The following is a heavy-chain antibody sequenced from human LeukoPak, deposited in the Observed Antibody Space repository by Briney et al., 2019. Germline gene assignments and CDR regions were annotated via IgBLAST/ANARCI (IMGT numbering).Heavy chain of an antibody. V-gene: IGHV4-39*01. J-gene: IGHJ5*02. Sequence: SETLSLTCAVYGGSFSGYYWGWIRQPPGKGLEWIGSIYYSGSTYYNPSLKSRVTISVDTSKNQFSLKLSSVTAADTAVYYCASAPIVVVTAILNWFDPWGQGTLVTVSS. CDR3: ASAPIVVVTAILNWFDP. D-gene: IGHD2-21*02. CDR2: IYYSGST. CDR1: GGSFSGYY.